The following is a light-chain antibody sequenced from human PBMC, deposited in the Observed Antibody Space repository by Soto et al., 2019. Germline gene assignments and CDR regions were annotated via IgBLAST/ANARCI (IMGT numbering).Light chain of an antibody. Sequence: EIVMTQSPATLSVSPGERATLSCRASQSISSKLAWYQQRPGQAPRLLIFDASTWATGVPVRFRGSGSGTEFTLTISGLQSEDFAVYCCQQYDKWPPTFGGGTKVEIK. CDR3: QQYDKWPPT. CDR1: QSISSK. CDR2: DAS. V-gene: IGKV3-15*01. J-gene: IGKJ4*01.